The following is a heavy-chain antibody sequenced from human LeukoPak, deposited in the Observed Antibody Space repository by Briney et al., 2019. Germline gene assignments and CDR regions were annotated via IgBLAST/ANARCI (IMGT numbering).Heavy chain of an antibody. Sequence: SETLSLTCTVSGGSISSSSYYWGWIRQPPGKGLEWIGSIYYSGSTYYNPSLKSRVTISVDTSKNQFSLKLSSVTAADTAVYYCANGGGRLFDYWGQGTLVTVSS. J-gene: IGHJ4*02. V-gene: IGHV4-39*01. CDR2: IYYSGST. D-gene: IGHD3-10*01. CDR1: GGSISSSSYY. CDR3: ANGGGRLFDY.